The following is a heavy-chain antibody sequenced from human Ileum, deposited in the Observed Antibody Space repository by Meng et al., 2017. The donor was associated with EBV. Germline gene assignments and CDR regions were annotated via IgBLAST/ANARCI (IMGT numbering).Heavy chain of an antibody. D-gene: IGHD3-10*01. CDR3: ARDIRSWYFDL. CDR1: KFTFKNYG. CDR2: IWYDGSNK. Sequence: GELVEAGGGVIQRGSSLILSCGASKFTFKNYGMHWVRQAPGKGLEWVAVIWYDGSNKYYADSVRGRFTVTRDNSKNTLYLQMDSLRAEDTAVYYCARDIRSWYFDLWGRGTLVTVSS. V-gene: IGHV3-33*01. J-gene: IGHJ2*01.